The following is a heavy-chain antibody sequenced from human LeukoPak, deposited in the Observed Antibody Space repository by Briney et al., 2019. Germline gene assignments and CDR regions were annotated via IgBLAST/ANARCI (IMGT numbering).Heavy chain of an antibody. CDR2: IYHGRTT. CDR1: AGSISSSSHH. V-gene: IGHV4-39*01. J-gene: IGHJ4*02. CDR3: VRHDGRGGATMGALDS. D-gene: IGHD5-12*01. Sequence: SETLSLTCTVSAGSISSSSHHWGWIRQSPGKGLEWIGSIYHGRTTYYNPSLNSRVTISVVTSKNQFSLQLNSVTAADTAVYYCVRHDGRGGATMGALDSWGQGSLVTVSS.